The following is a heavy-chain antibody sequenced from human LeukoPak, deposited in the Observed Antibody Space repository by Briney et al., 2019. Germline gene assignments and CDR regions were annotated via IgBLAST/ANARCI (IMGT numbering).Heavy chain of an antibody. CDR2: IYYSGST. Sequence: PSETLSLTCTVSGGSISSYYWSWIRQPPGKGLEWIGYIYYSGSTNYNPSLKSRVTISVDTSENQFSLKLSSVTAADTAVYYCASSRDLYNPVDYWGQGALVTVSS. D-gene: IGHD5-24*01. V-gene: IGHV4-59*08. CDR1: GGSISSYY. CDR3: ASSRDLYNPVDY. J-gene: IGHJ4*02.